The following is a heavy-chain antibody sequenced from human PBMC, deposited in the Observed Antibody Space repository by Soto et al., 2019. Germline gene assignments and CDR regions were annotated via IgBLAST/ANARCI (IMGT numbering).Heavy chain of an antibody. CDR3: ARGGDNSPWYYPL. D-gene: IGHD3-10*01. CDR2: IFYNGRT. Sequence: SETLSLTCTISGGSISSHYWTWIRQPPGKGLEWIGYIFYNGRTNYNPSLESRVTISVDTSKNQLSLKLGSVTAADTAVYYCARGGDNSPWYYPLWGQGTLVTVSS. J-gene: IGHJ4*02. V-gene: IGHV4-59*11. CDR1: GGSISSHY.